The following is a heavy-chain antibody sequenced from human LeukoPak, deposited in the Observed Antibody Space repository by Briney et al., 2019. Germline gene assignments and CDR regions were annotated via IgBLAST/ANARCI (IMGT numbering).Heavy chain of an antibody. V-gene: IGHV3-21*01. D-gene: IGHD1-26*01. J-gene: IGHJ4*02. CDR2: LRSSSSYI. CDR1: GFTFSSYS. Sequence: PGGSLRLSCAASGFTFSSYSMNWVRQAPGKGLEWVSSLRSSSSYIYYADSVKGRCTISRDNAKNSLYLQMNSLRAEDTAVYYCARAGQREYFDYWGQGTLVTVSS. CDR3: ARAGQREYFDY.